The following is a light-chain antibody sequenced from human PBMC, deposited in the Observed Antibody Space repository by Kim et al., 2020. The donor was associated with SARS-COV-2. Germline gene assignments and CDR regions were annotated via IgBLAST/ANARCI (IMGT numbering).Light chain of an antibody. CDR1: SSDVGGYGY. V-gene: IGLV2-11*01. Sequence: QSALTQPRSVSGSPGQSVTISCTGTSSDVGGYGYVSWYQQHPGKAPKVVIYGVSKRPSGVPDRFSGSKSGNTASLTISGLQAEDEADYYCCSYAGSYTWVFGGRTKLTVL. J-gene: IGLJ3*02. CDR2: GVS. CDR3: CSYAGSYTWV.